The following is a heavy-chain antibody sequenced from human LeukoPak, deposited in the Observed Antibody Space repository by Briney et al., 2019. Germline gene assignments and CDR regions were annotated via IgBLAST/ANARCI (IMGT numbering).Heavy chain of an antibody. J-gene: IGHJ4*02. D-gene: IGHD6-19*01. CDR3: AGSSGWYPTYYFDY. Sequence: PVKVSCKASGGTFSSYAISWVRQAPGQGLEWMGGIIPIFGTANYAQKFQGRVTITADKSTSTAYMELSSLRSEDTAVYYCAGSSGWYPTYYFDYWGQGTLVTVSS. V-gene: IGHV1-69*06. CDR1: GGTFSSYA. CDR2: IIPIFGTA.